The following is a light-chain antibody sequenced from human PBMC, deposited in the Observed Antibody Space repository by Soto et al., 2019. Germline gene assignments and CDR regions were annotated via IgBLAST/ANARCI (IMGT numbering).Light chain of an antibody. V-gene: IGLV2-8*01. CDR3: SSYAGSSNNYV. J-gene: IGLJ1*01. CDR2: EVS. CDR1: SSDVGGYNY. Sequence: QSAVTQPPSASGSPGQSVTTSCTETSSDVGGYNYVSWYQQHPGKAPKLMIYEVSKRPSGVPDRFSGSKSGNTASLTVSGLQAEDEADYYCSSYAGSSNNYVFRTGNKVPVL.